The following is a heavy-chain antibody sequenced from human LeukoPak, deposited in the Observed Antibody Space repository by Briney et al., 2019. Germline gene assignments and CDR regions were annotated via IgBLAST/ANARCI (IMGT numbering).Heavy chain of an antibody. J-gene: IGHJ6*02. D-gene: IGHD3-10*01. CDR3: ARSLSTLGSGAHYYYYYGMDV. Sequence: SETLSLTCTVSGGSISSYYWSWIRQPPGKGLEWIGYIYYSGSTNYNPSLKSRVTISVDTSKNQFSLKLSSVTAADTAVYYCARSLSTLGSGAHYYYYYGMDVWGQGTTVTVSS. CDR1: GGSISSYY. CDR2: IYYSGST. V-gene: IGHV4-59*01.